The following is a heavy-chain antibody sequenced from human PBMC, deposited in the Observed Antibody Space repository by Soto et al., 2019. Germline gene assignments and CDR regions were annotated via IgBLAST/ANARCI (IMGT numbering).Heavy chain of an antibody. Sequence: SETLSLTCTVSGGSISSYYWSWIRQPPGKGLEWIGYIYYSGSTNYNPSLKSRVTISVDASKNQFSLKLSSVTAADTAVYYCARPHGGSSGWDNWFDPWGQGTLVTVSS. CDR1: GGSISSYY. CDR2: IYYSGST. CDR3: ARPHGGSSGWDNWFDP. V-gene: IGHV4-59*01. J-gene: IGHJ5*02. D-gene: IGHD6-25*01.